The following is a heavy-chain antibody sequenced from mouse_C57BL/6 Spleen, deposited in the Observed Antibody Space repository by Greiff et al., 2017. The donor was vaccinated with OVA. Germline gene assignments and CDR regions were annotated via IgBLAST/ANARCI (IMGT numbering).Heavy chain of an antibody. CDR1: GYTFTSYW. J-gene: IGHJ1*03. Sequence: EVKVEESGTVLARPGASVKMSCKTSGYTFTSYWMHWVKQRPGQGLEWIGAIYPGNSDTSYNQKFKGKAKLTAVTSASTAYMELSSLTNEDSAVYYCTRSYGSSYWYFDVWGTGTTVTVSS. CDR3: TRSYGSSYWYFDV. V-gene: IGHV1-5*01. D-gene: IGHD1-1*01. CDR2: IYPGNSDT.